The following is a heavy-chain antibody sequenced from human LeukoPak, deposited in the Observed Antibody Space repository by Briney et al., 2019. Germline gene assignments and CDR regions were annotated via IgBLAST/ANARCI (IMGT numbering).Heavy chain of an antibody. V-gene: IGHV3-64*01. CDR1: GFTFSSYA. D-gene: IGHD6-13*01. Sequence: GGSLRLSCAASGFTFSSYAMHWVREAPRKGLEYVSAISSNGGSTYYANSVKGRFTISRDNSKNTLYLQMGSLRAEDMAVYYCARSKVPYSSSWDFDYWGQGTLVTVSS. CDR2: ISSNGGST. J-gene: IGHJ4*02. CDR3: ARSKVPYSSSWDFDY.